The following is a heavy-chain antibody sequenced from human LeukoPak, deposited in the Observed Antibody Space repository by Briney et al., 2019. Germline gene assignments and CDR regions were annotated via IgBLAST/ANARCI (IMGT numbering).Heavy chain of an antibody. CDR1: GGSISSYY. V-gene: IGHV4-59*01. CDR2: IYYSGST. D-gene: IGHD3-22*01. J-gene: IGHJ4*02. Sequence: SETLSLTCTVSGGSISSYYWSWIQQPPGKGLEWIGYIYYSGSTNYNPSLKSRVTISVDTSKNQFSLKLSSVTAADTAVYYCARDYYYDSSGYFRDWGQGTLVTVSS. CDR3: ARDYYYDSSGYFRD.